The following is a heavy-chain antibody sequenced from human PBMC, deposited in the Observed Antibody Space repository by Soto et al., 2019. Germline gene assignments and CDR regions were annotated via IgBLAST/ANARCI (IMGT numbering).Heavy chain of an antibody. CDR1: GGTFSSYV. Sequence: HLVQSGAEVKKPGSSVKISCKASGGTFSSYVISWLRQAPGQGLEWMGGVIPILGQAYYAPNLQGRVTITADDSTRTAYMELSRLTSADTAVYFCARVGGVGAPPGTDFWGQGTLVTVSS. V-gene: IGHV1-69*01. CDR2: VIPILGQA. J-gene: IGHJ4*02. CDR3: ARVGGVGAPPGTDF. D-gene: IGHD1-26*01.